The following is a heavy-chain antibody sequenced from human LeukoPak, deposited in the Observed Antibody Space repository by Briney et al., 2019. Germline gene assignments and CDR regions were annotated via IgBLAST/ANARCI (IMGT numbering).Heavy chain of an antibody. V-gene: IGHV3-23*01. Sequence: GGSLRLSCTASGFTFRTYAMNWARQAPGKGLEWLSGISGSGNGTYYADSVKGRFIISRDNSKNMVYLRMNSLTVEDTATYYCAKRTMSAFDSWGQGTLLIVSS. J-gene: IGHJ4*02. CDR2: ISGSGNGT. CDR1: GFTFRTYA. CDR3: AKRTMSAFDS. D-gene: IGHD5-24*01.